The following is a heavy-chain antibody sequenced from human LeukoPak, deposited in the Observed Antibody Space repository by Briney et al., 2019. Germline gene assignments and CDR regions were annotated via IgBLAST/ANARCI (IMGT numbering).Heavy chain of an antibody. CDR2: IYYIGSA. V-gene: IGHV4-30-4*07. CDR1: GGSINSGGYSSSGTYS. CDR3: ARARLLRFGLFDY. J-gene: IGHJ4*02. Sequence: SETLSLTCAVSGGSINSGGYSSSGTYSWSWILQPPGKGLEWIGYIYYIGSADYNPSLNSRVIISLATYKNQFSLNLTSVTAADTAVYYCARARLLRFGLFDYWGQGTLVTVSS. D-gene: IGHD3-16*01.